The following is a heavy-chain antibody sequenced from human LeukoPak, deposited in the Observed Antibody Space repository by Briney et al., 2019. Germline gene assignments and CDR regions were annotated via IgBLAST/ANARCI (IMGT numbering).Heavy chain of an antibody. Sequence: PSEILSLTCAVSGYSISSGYYWGWIRPPPGKGLEWIGSIYHSGSTYYNPSLKSRVTISGDTSKNQFSLKLSSVTAADTAVYYCARARGLGIADEYNWFDPWGQGTLVTVSS. CDR2: IYHSGST. CDR1: GYSISSGYY. V-gene: IGHV4-38-2*01. D-gene: IGHD6-13*01. CDR3: ARARGLGIADEYNWFDP. J-gene: IGHJ5*02.